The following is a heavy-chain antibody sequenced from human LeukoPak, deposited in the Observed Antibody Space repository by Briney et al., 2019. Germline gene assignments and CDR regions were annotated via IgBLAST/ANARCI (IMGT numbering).Heavy chain of an antibody. Sequence: PGGSLRLSCAASGFTFSNYSMNWVRQAPGKGLEWVSSISDRSTYIYYADSLKGRFAISRDNAKNSLYLQMNSLRAEDTAVYYCARHSGLDTGYEKRFDYWGQGTLVTVSS. CDR2: ISDRSTYI. D-gene: IGHD5-12*01. J-gene: IGHJ4*02. CDR1: GFTFSNYS. CDR3: ARHSGLDTGYEKRFDY. V-gene: IGHV3-21*01.